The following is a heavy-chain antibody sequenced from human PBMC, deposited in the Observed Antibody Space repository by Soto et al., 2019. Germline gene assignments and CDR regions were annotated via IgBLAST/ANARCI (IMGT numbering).Heavy chain of an antibody. J-gene: IGHJ4*02. CDR1: GGSSSGYY. V-gene: IGHV4-34*01. CDR3: ARGGCSSTSCYPYYFDY. Sequence: PSETLSLTSAVYGGSSSGYYWSWIRQPPGKGLEWSGEINHSGSTNYNPSLKSRVTISVDTSKNQFSLKLSSVTAADTAVYYCARGGCSSTSCYPYYFDYWGQGTLVTVSS. D-gene: IGHD2-2*01. CDR2: INHSGST.